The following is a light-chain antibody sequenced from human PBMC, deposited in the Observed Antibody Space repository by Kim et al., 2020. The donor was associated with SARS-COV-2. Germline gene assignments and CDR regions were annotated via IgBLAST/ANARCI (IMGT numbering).Light chain of an antibody. V-gene: IGLV1-44*01. CDR3: ATWDDSLTAV. CDR2: IND. J-gene: IGLJ7*01. Sequence: QPVLTQPPSASGTPGQRVSISCSGTNSNIGSNTVSWYQQVPGTAPKLLIYINDQRASGVPDRFSGSKSGTSASLAISGLQSEDEADYFCATWDDSLTAVFGGGTQLTVL. CDR1: NSNIGSNT.